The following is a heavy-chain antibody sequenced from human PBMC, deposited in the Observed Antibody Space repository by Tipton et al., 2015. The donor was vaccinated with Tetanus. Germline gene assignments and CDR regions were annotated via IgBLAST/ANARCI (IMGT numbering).Heavy chain of an antibody. Sequence: TLSLTCTVSGGSLRSYYWSWIRQSPGKGLEWLGYIYFSGHTKYNPSLQSRVTFSVDTSQNQVSLQLTSVTAADTAVYYCARRSVSARFDDWGQGTLVTVSS. CDR2: IYFSGHT. J-gene: IGHJ4*02. CDR3: ARRSVSARFDD. D-gene: IGHD6-6*01. V-gene: IGHV4-59*01. CDR1: GGSLRSYY.